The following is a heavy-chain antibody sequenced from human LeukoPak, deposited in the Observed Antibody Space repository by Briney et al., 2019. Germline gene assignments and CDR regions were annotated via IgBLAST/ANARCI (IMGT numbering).Heavy chain of an antibody. CDR1: GGSISSYY. CDR2: IYYSGTT. J-gene: IGHJ4*02. D-gene: IGHD3-22*01. CDR3: ARQYYFDTNGYYYFDY. Sequence: SEALSLTCTVSGGSISSYYWSWIRQPPGKGLEWIGYIYYSGTTNYNPSLRSRVTISVDTSKNQFSLKLSSVTAADTAVYYCARQYYFDTNGYYYFDYWGQGTLITVSS. V-gene: IGHV4-59*08.